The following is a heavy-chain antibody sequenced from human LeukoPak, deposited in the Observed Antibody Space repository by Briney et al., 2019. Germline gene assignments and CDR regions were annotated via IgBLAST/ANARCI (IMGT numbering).Heavy chain of an antibody. V-gene: IGHV3-53*01. CDR2: IYGGGST. J-gene: IGHJ4*02. Sequence: GGSLRLSCAASGFTVSSNYMSWVRQAPGKGLEWVSVIYGGGSTYYADSVKGRFTISRDNSKNTLYLQMNSLRAEDTAAYYCARSPSGSYTHFDYWGQGTLVTVSS. D-gene: IGHD1-26*01. CDR3: ARSPSGSYTHFDY. CDR1: GFTVSSNY.